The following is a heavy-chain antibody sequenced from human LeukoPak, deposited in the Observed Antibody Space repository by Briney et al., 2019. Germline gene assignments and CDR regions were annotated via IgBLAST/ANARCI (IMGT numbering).Heavy chain of an antibody. D-gene: IGHD3-10*01. V-gene: IGHV4-39*01. J-gene: IGHJ5*02. CDR3: ARLLMVRGVIMGFDP. Sequence: SETLSLTCTVSGGSISSSSYYWGWIRQPPGKGLEWIGSIYYSGSTYYNPSLKSRVTISVDTSKNQFSQKLSSVTAADTAVYYCARLLMVRGVIMGFDPWGQGTLVTVSS. CDR1: GGSISSSSYY. CDR2: IYYSGST.